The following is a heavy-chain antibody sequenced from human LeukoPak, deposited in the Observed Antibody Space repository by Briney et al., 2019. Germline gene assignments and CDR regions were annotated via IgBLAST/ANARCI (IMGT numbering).Heavy chain of an antibody. V-gene: IGHV4-34*01. CDR3: ASARSGWSLNYYYYYMDV. D-gene: IGHD6-19*01. CDR1: GGSFSGYY. J-gene: IGHJ6*03. Sequence: SETLSLTCAVYGGSFSGYYWNWIRQPPGKGLEWIGEINHSGIKYDPSLKSRVTISVDTSKNQFSLKLSSVTAADTAVYYCASARSGWSLNYYYYYMDVWGKGTTVTVSS. CDR2: INHSGI.